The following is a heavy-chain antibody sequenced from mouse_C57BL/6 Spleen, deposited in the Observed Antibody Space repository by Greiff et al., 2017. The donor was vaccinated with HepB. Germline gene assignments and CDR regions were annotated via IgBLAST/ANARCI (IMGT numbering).Heavy chain of an antibody. CDR3: ARSWGEMDY. CDR2: IYPGDGDT. Sequence: VQLQQSGPELVKPGASVKISCKASGYAFSSSWMNWVKQRPGKGLEWIGRIYPGDGDTNYNGKFKGKATLTADKSSSTAYMQLSSLTSEDSAVYFCARSWGEMDYWGQGTSVTVSS. V-gene: IGHV1-82*01. J-gene: IGHJ4*01. D-gene: IGHD4-1*01. CDR1: GYAFSSSW.